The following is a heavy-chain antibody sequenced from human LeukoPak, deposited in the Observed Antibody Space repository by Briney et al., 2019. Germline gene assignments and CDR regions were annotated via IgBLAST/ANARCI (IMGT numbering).Heavy chain of an antibody. J-gene: IGHJ4*02. Sequence: ASVKVSCKASGGTFSSYAINWVRQATGQGLEWMGWINPNSGNTDYAQKFQGRVTITRDTSISTAYMELSSLRSEDTAVYYCARGVGHRGQEHSYVYYFDYWGQGPLVTVSS. D-gene: IGHD5-18*01. CDR1: GGTFSSYA. V-gene: IGHV1-8*03. CDR3: ARGVGHRGQEHSYVYYFDY. CDR2: INPNSGNT.